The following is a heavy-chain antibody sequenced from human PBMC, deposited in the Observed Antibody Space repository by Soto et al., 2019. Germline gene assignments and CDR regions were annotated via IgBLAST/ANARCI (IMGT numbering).Heavy chain of an antibody. Sequence: QVQLVESGGGVVQPGRSLRLSCAASGFIFSDYGMHWVRQAPGKGLEWVALMSYDGSKEFYGDSVKGRFTISRDNSKNTLYLQMSSLSAEESAVYYCAKDGRTAAFDYWGQGTLVIVSS. D-gene: IGHD6-13*01. CDR2: MSYDGSKE. CDR3: AKDGRTAAFDY. CDR1: GFIFSDYG. V-gene: IGHV3-30*18. J-gene: IGHJ4*02.